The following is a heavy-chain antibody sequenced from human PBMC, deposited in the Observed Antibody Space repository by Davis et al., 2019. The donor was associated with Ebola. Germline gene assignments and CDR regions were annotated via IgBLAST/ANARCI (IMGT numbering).Heavy chain of an antibody. CDR3: TTDPTYHYDSSGYRNWFDP. CDR2: IRSKANSYAT. J-gene: IGHJ5*02. V-gene: IGHV3-73*01. D-gene: IGHD3-22*01. Sequence: GGSLRLFCAASGFTFSGSAMHWVRQASGKGLEWVGRIRSKANSYATAYAASVKGRFTISRDDSKNTLYLQMNSLKTEDTAVYYCTTDPTYHYDSSGYRNWFDPWGQGTLVTVSS. CDR1: GFTFSGSA.